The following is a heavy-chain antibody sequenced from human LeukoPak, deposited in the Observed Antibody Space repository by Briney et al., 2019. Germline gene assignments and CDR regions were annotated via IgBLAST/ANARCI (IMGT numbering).Heavy chain of an antibody. J-gene: IGHJ4*02. D-gene: IGHD4-17*01. CDR2: ISGDGRDT. Sequence: GGSLRLSCAASGFIFSNHWMYWVRQVPGKGLVWVSRISGDGRDTRYADSVKGRFTVSRDNAKNTLYLQMNGLRDDDTAVYYCGGYGDYVYWGQGTLVTVSS. CDR1: GFIFSNHW. CDR3: GGYGDYVY. V-gene: IGHV3-74*01.